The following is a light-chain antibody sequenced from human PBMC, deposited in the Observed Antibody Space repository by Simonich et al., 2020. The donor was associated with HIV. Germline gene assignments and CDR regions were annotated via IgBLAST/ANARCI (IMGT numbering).Light chain of an antibody. CDR1: QSVLYSSNNKNY. CDR2: WAS. Sequence: DIVMTQSPDSLVVSLGERATINCKSSQSVLYSSNNKNYLAWYQQKPGQPPNLLIYWASTRESGVPDRFSGSGSGTDFTLTISSLHAEDVAVYYCQQYYSTPLTFGPGTKVEIK. V-gene: IGKV4-1*01. CDR3: QQYYSTPLT. J-gene: IGKJ3*01.